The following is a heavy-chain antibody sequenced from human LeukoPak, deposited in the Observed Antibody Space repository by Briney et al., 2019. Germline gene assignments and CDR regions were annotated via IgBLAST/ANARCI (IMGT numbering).Heavy chain of an antibody. V-gene: IGHV3-30-3*01. J-gene: IGHJ4*02. CDR2: ISYDGINK. D-gene: IGHD5-12*01. Sequence: GGSLRLSCAASGFTFSSNAMHWVRQAPGKELEWVAVISYDGINKYYADSVKGRFTISRDNSKNTLYLQMNSLRAEDTAVYYCASGLDDIYGGYEIWGQGTLVTVSS. CDR1: GFTFSSNA. CDR3: ASGLDDIYGGYEI.